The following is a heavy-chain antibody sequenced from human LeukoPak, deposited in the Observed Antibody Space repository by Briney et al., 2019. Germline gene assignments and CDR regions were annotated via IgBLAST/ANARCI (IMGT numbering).Heavy chain of an antibody. Sequence: PSETLSLTCTVSGDSVSSNDYYWGWIRQPPGKGLEWIGKINHSGATKYNPSLESRVMLSVDTSKNEFSLKLNSVTAADTAVYYCAGPGGIVEHGYYGMDVWGQGTTVTV. CDR3: AGPGGIVEHGYYGMDV. V-gene: IGHV4-39*07. D-gene: IGHD1-26*01. CDR2: INHSGAT. J-gene: IGHJ6*02. CDR1: GDSVSSNDYY.